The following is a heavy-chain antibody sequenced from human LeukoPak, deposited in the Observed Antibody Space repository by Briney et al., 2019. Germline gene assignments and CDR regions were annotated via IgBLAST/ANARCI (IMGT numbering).Heavy chain of an antibody. V-gene: IGHV4-59*01. J-gene: IGHJ3*02. D-gene: IGHD7-27*01. CDR3: GREQTGITGDAFDI. Sequence: SETLSLTCTVSGGAISYDYWSWIRQPPGKGLEWIGVIYYSGSTNYNPSLKSRVTISVDTSKNQFSLKLNSVTAADTAVYYCGREQTGITGDAFDIWGQGTMVTVSS. CDR1: GGAISYDY. CDR2: IYYSGST.